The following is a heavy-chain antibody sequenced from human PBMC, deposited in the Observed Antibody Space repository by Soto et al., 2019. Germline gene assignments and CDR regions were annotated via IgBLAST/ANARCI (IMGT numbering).Heavy chain of an antibody. CDR1: GFTFSRYR. J-gene: IGHJ6*02. V-gene: IGHV3-30*18. CDR3: AKNVAATQYYGMDV. Sequence: GGSLRLSCAASGFTFSRYRMHWVRQAPGKGLEWVAVISYDGSNKYYADCVKGRFTISRDNSKNTLYLQMNSLRAEDTAVYYCAKNVAATQYYGMDVWGQGATVTVSS. CDR2: ISYDGSNK. D-gene: IGHD2-15*01.